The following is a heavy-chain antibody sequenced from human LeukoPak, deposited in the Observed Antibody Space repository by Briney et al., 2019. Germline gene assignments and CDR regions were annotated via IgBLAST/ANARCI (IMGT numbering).Heavy chain of an antibody. CDR1: GFTLTNHG. CDR2: IRYDGTNE. V-gene: IGHV3-30*02. Sequence: PGGSLRLSCAASGFTLTNHGMHWVRQAPGKGLEWVAMIRYDGTNEYYADSVKGRFTISRDNAKKSLYLQMNSLRAEDTALYYCTTLGYHLDSWGQGTLVTVSS. CDR3: TTLGYHLDS. J-gene: IGHJ4*02. D-gene: IGHD3-22*01.